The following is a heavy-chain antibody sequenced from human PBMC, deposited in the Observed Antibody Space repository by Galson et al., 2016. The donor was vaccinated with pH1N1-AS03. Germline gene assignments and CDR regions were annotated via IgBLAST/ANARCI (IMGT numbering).Heavy chain of an antibody. CDR1: GYIFTGFY. D-gene: IGHD2-2*01. Sequence: SVKVSCKASGYIFTGFYVHWVRQAPGQGLEWMGWINTDSGVTNYAQKFEAWVTMTRDTSVSTAYMELYGLKSDDTAVYYCARDPRGPCTTATCPTTYYFGMNVWGQGTTVIVSS. V-gene: IGHV1-2*04. J-gene: IGHJ6*02. CDR3: ARDPRGPCTTATCPTTYYFGMNV. CDR2: INTDSGVT.